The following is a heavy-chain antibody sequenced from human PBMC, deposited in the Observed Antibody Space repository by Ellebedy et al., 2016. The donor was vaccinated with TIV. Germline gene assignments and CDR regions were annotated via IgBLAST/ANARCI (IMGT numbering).Heavy chain of an antibody. D-gene: IGHD1-1*01. CDR1: GYTFTSYG. CDR3: ARETDDLDY. V-gene: IGHV1-18*04. J-gene: IGHJ4*02. Sequence: ASVKVSCKASGYTFTSYGISWVRQAPGQGLEWMGWISAYNGNTNYAQKLQGRVTMTTATSTNTAYMELRSLISDDTAVYYCARETDDLDYWGQGTLVTVSS. CDR2: ISAYNGNT.